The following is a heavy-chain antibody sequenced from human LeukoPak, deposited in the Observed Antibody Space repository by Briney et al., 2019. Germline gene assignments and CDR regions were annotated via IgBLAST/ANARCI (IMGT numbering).Heavy chain of an antibody. J-gene: IGHJ4*02. CDR2: IRYDGSNK. CDR1: GFTFSSFG. V-gene: IGHV3-30*02. Sequence: GGSLRLSCAASGFTFSSFGMHWVRQTPGKGLHWVAFIRYDGSNKYYADSVKGRFTISRDNSKNTLFLQMNSLRADDTAIYYCAKRDFWGQGTLVTVSS. CDR3: AKRDF.